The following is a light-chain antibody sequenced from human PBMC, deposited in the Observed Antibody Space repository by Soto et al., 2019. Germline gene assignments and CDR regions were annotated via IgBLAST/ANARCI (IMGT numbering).Light chain of an antibody. CDR1: QDIRND. CDR3: LQDYNYPRT. CDR2: AAF. J-gene: IGKJ1*01. Sequence: ALQMTQSPSSLSASVGDRVTITCRASQDIRNDLGWYQQKPGNAPKLLIYAAFRLQSGVPSRFSGSGSGTDFTLTISGLQPEDVATYYFLQDYNYPRTFGEGPEVEIK. V-gene: IGKV1-6*01.